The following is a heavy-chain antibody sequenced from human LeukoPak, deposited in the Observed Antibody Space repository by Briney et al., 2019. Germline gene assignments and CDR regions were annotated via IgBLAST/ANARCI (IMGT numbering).Heavy chain of an antibody. CDR2: IYYSGST. CDR3: ARDRSSGWYGGHDY. Sequence: SQTLSLTCTVSGGSISSGDYYWSWIRQPPGKGLEWIGFIYYSGSTYYNPSLKSRVTISIDTSKNQLSLKLSSVTAADTAVYYCARDRSSGWYGGHDYWGQGTLVTVSS. D-gene: IGHD6-19*01. J-gene: IGHJ4*02. V-gene: IGHV4-30-4*08. CDR1: GGSISSGDYY.